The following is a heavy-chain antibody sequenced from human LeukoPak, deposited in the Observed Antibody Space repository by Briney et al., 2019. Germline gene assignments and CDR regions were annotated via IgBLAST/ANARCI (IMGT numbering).Heavy chain of an antibody. D-gene: IGHD2-2*01. Sequence: SETLSLTCAVYGGSFSDYFWGWIRQPPGKGLEWIGEINLSGRTYYNPSLKSRVTTSVDTSKNQFSLNLSSVTAADTAVYYCARDVVVVPAAIHYGMDVWGQGTTVTVSS. CDR3: ARDVVVVPAAIHYGMDV. CDR2: INLSGRT. J-gene: IGHJ6*02. CDR1: GGSFSDYF. V-gene: IGHV4-34*01.